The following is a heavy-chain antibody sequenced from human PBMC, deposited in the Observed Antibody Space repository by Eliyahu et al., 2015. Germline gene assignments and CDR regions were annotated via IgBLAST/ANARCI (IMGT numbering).Heavy chain of an antibody. V-gene: IGHV4-4*02. Sequence: QVQLQESGPGLVKPSGTLSLTCAVXGGSISXSNWWSWVRQPPGKGLEWIGEIYHSGSTNYNPSLKSRVTISVDKSKNQFSLKLSSVTAADTAVYYCARGGGYSGYDSDSNFDYWGQGTLVTVSS. CDR2: IYHSGST. CDR3: ARGGGYSGYDSDSNFDY. CDR1: GGSISXSNW. D-gene: IGHD5-12*01. J-gene: IGHJ4*02.